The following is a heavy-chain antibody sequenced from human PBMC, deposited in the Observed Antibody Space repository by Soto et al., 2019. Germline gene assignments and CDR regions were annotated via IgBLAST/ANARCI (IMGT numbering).Heavy chain of an antibody. CDR1: GFTFSSYG. J-gene: IGHJ3*02. Sequence: QVQLVESGGGVVQPGRSLRLSCAASGFTFSSYGMHWVRQAPGKGLEWVAVISYDGSNKYYADSVKGRFTISRDNSKNTLYLQMNSLRAEDTAVNYCAKDPVATIRGAFDIWGQGTMVTVSS. CDR3: AKDPVATIRGAFDI. V-gene: IGHV3-30*18. D-gene: IGHD5-12*01. CDR2: ISYDGSNK.